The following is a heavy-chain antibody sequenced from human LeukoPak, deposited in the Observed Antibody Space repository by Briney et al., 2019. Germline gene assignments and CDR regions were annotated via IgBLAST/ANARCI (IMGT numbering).Heavy chain of an antibody. Sequence: PGGSLRLSCAASGFTFSSYGMSWVRQAPGKGLEWVSLIYGGGSTYYADSVKGRFTFSRDKSKNTPYLQMNSLRPEDSAVYYCASDPRDGGQNVWGKGTTVTVSS. CDR2: IYGGGST. CDR1: GFTFSSYG. CDR3: ASDPRDGGQNV. V-gene: IGHV3-66*02. D-gene: IGHD5-24*01. J-gene: IGHJ6*04.